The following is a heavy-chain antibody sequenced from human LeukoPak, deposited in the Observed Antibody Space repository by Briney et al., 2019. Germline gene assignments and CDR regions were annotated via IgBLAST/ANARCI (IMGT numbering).Heavy chain of an antibody. CDR2: IRYDGSNK. D-gene: IGHD4-11*01. CDR1: GFTFSSYV. V-gene: IGHV3-30*02. Sequence: GGTLRLSCAASGFTFSSYVMHWVRQAPGKGLEWVAFIRYDGSNKYYADSVKGRFTISRDNSKNTLYLQMNSLRAEDTAVYYCAKGFSATVTTPNLDYWGQGTLVTVSS. J-gene: IGHJ4*02. CDR3: AKGFSATVTTPNLDY.